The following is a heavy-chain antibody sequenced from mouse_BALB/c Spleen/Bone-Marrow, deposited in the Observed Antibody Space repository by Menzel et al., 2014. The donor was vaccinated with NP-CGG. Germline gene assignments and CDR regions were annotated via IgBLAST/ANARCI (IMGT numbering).Heavy chain of an antibody. Sequence: QVQLQQSGAELVKPGASVKLSCKASGYTFSSYYMYWVKQRPGQGLEWIGEINPSNGGTKFNEKFKSKATLTVDKSSSTAYMQLSSLTSEDSAVYYCTRSSYGYWYFDVWGAGTTVTVSS. CDR2: INPSNGGT. D-gene: IGHD6-1*01. CDR1: GYTFSSYY. CDR3: TRSSYGYWYFDV. V-gene: IGHV1S81*02. J-gene: IGHJ1*01.